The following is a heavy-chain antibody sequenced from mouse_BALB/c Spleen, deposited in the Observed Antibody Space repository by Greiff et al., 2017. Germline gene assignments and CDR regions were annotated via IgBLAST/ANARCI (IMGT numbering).Heavy chain of an antibody. Sequence: EVKVEESGGGLVQPGGSMKLSCVASGFTFSNYWMNWVRQSPEKGLEWVAEIRLKSNNYATHYAESVKGRFTISRDDSKSSVYLQMNNLRAEDTGIYYCTRPNGYYFFYAMDYWGQGTSVTVSS. CDR1: GFTFSNYW. CDR3: TRPNGYYFFYAMDY. CDR2: IRLKSNNYAT. V-gene: IGHV6-6*02. D-gene: IGHD2-3*01. J-gene: IGHJ4*01.